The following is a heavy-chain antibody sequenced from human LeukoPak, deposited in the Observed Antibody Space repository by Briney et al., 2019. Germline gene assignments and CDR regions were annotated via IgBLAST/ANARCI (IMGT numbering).Heavy chain of an antibody. V-gene: IGHV4-59*01. CDR3: ARSYITMSPFDI. Sequence: SETLSLTCTVSGGSISSYYWSWIRQPPGKGLEWIGYIYYSGSTNYNPSLKSRVTITVDTSKNQFSLKLSSVTAADTAVYYCARSYITMSPFDIWGQGTMVTVSS. D-gene: IGHD3-22*01. CDR1: GGSISSYY. CDR2: IYYSGST. J-gene: IGHJ3*02.